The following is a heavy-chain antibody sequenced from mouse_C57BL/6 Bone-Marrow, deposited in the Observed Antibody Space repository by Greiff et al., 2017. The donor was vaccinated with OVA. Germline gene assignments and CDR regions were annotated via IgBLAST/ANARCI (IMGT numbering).Heavy chain of an antibody. V-gene: IGHV1-52*01. CDR1: GYTFTSYW. Sequence: QVQLQQPGAELVRPGSSVKLSCKASGYTFTSYWMHWVKQRPIQGLEWIGNIDPSDSETHYNQKFKDKATLTVDKSSSTAYMQLSSLTSEDSAVYYCARPYDYDYYAMDDWGQGTSVTVSS. D-gene: IGHD2-4*01. J-gene: IGHJ4*01. CDR3: ARPYDYDYYAMDD. CDR2: IDPSDSET.